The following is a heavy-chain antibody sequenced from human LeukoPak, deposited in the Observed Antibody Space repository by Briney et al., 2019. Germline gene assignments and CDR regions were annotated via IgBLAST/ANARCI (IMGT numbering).Heavy chain of an antibody. D-gene: IGHD6-13*01. Sequence: GRSLRLSCAASGFTFDDYAMHWVRQAPGKGLEWVSGILRNSGSIGYADSVKGRFTTSRDDAKNSLYLQMNSLRAEDTALYYCVKDGGRDTAAAYYWGQGTLVSVSS. V-gene: IGHV3-9*01. J-gene: IGHJ4*02. CDR2: ILRNSGSI. CDR3: VKDGGRDTAAAYY. CDR1: GFTFDDYA.